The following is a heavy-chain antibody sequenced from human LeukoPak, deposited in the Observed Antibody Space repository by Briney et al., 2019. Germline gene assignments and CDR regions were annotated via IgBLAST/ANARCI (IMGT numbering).Heavy chain of an antibody. J-gene: IGHJ4*02. CDR1: GFTFSSYA. Sequence: GGSLRLSCAASGFTFSSYAMSWVRQAPGKGLGWVSAISGSGGSTYYADSVKGRFTISRDNSKNTLYLQMNSLRAEDTAVYYCAKENCSSTSCYIPVDDYWGQGTLVTVSS. V-gene: IGHV3-23*01. CDR2: ISGSGGST. D-gene: IGHD2-2*02. CDR3: AKENCSSTSCYIPVDDY.